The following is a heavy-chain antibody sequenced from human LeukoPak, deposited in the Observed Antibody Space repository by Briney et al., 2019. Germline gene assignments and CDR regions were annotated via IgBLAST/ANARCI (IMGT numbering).Heavy chain of an antibody. V-gene: IGHV3-23*01. D-gene: IGHD6-6*01. CDR1: GFTFSSYS. J-gene: IGHJ4*02. CDR3: AKDGSSSSYYFHY. Sequence: GGSLRLSCAASGFTFSSYSMNWVRRAPGKGLEWVSAISGSGGSTYYADSVKGRFTISRDNSKNTLYLQMNSLRAEDTAVYYCAKDGSSSSYYFHYWGQGTLVTVSS. CDR2: ISGSGGST.